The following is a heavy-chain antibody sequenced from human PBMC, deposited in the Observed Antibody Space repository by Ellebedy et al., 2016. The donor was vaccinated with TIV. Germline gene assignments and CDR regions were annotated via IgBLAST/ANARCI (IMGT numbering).Heavy chain of an antibody. Sequence: GGSLRLSCVASGFSFRSYWMSWVRQAPGKGLQWVANIYQDGSVQYYVDSVKGRFTISRDNADNSLFLQMNSLRAEDTAVYYCARRGSYGDYAVQINSWFDTWGRGTLVAVSS. J-gene: IGHJ5*02. CDR2: IYQDGSVQ. CDR3: ARRGSYGDYAVQINSWFDT. CDR1: GFSFRSYW. D-gene: IGHD4-17*01. V-gene: IGHV3-7*01.